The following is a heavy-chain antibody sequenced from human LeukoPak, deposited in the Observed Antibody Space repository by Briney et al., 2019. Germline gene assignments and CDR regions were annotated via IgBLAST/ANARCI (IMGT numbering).Heavy chain of an antibody. D-gene: IGHD3-16*02. J-gene: IGHJ6*02. CDR1: GFTLSEYY. CDR2: IDSSGST. CDR3: ARDSLSRYYGMDV. Sequence: GGSLRLSCTVSGFTLSEYYMSWVPQAPGKGLEGVSVIDSSGSTYYADSVKGRFIISRDNSKNTLYLQMNSLRAEDTAVYYCARDSLSRYYGMDVWGQGTTVAVSS. V-gene: IGHV3-66*01.